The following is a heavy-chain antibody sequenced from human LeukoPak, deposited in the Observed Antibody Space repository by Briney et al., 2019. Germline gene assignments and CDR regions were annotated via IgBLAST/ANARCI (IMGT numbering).Heavy chain of an antibody. Sequence: SGTLSLTCAVSGGSISGSISSSSWWSWVRQPPGKGLEWIGEIYHSGSTNYNPSLKSRVTISVDTSKNQFPLKLSSVTAADTAVYYCARRSSGPVFGSDPWGQGTLVTVSS. CDR1: GGSISGSISSSSW. V-gene: IGHV4-4*02. J-gene: IGHJ5*02. CDR3: ARRSSGPVFGSDP. D-gene: IGHD3-16*01. CDR2: IYHSGST.